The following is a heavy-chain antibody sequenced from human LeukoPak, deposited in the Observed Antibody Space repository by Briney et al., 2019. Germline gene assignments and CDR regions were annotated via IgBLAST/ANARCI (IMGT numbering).Heavy chain of an antibody. CDR2: INPNSGGT. CDR1: GYTFTGYY. Sequence: GASVKVSCKTSGYTFTGYYIQWVRQAPGEGLEWMGWINPNSGGTNYAQKFQGRVTMTRDTSISTAYMELSRLRSDDTAVYFCFWFSESSGSHDYWGQGTLVTVSS. CDR3: FWFSESSGSHDY. D-gene: IGHD6-19*01. V-gene: IGHV1-2*02. J-gene: IGHJ4*02.